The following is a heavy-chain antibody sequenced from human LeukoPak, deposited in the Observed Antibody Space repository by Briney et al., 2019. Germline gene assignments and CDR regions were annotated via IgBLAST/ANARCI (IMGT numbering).Heavy chain of an antibody. CDR1: GYTFTGYY. CDR3: ARVPGYRWDLLEGWYYFDY. V-gene: IGHV1-2*02. D-gene: IGHD1-26*01. J-gene: IGHJ4*02. CDR2: INPNSGGT. Sequence: ASVKVSCKASGYTFTGYYMHWVRQAPGQGLEWMGWINPNSGGTNYAQKFQGRVTMTRDTSISTAYMELSRLRSDDTAVYYCARVPGYRWDLLEGWYYFDYWGQGTLVTVSS.